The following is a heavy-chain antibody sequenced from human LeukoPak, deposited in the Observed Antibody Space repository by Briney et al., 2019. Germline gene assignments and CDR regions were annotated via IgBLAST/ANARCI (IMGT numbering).Heavy chain of an antibody. Sequence: SETLSLTCTVSGGSITSYYWSWIRQPPGKGLEWIGYIYYSGSTNYNPSLKSRVTISVDTSKNQFSLKLSSVTAADTAVYYCATKGGEAFDMWGQGTMVTVSS. CDR2: IYYSGST. CDR1: GGSITSYY. D-gene: IGHD3-16*01. J-gene: IGHJ3*02. CDR3: ATKGGEAFDM. V-gene: IGHV4-59*01.